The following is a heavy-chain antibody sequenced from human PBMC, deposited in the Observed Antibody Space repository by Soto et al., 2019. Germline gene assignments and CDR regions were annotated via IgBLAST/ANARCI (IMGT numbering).Heavy chain of an antibody. CDR2: ISGSGGST. J-gene: IGHJ5*02. Sequence: GGSLRLSCAASGFTFSSYAMSWVRQAPGKGLEWVSAISGSGGSTYYADSVKGRFTISRDNFKNTVYLQMNNVGVEDTAVYYCARGAGAAADWFDPWGQGTLVTVSS. D-gene: IGHD2-15*01. CDR1: GFTFSSYA. CDR3: ARGAGAAADWFDP. V-gene: IGHV3-23*01.